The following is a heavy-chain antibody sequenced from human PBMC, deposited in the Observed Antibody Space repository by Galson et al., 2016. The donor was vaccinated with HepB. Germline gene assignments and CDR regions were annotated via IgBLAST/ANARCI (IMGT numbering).Heavy chain of an antibody. V-gene: IGHV1-69*13. J-gene: IGHJ4*02. CDR3: ATNKTSATGGLLFDY. D-gene: IGHD2-8*02. CDR2: IIPLYGTR. CDR1: GDTFDNRA. Sequence: SVKVSCKASGDTFDNRAVNWVRQAPGQGLEWMGGIIPLYGTRKYPQKFQGRLTISADASAGTVYLDLSNVQSDDTAIYFCATNKTSATGGLLFDYWGQGTLVSVSS.